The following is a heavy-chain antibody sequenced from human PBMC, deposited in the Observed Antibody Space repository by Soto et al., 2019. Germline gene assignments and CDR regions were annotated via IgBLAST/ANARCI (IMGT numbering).Heavy chain of an antibody. Sequence: ASLKVSCKASGYTFTGYYMHWVRQAPGQGLEWMGWINPNSGGTNYAQKFQGRVTMTRDTSISTAYMELSRLRSDDTAMYYCARLANIFDFDNWGHGTLVTVSS. CDR1: GYTFTGYY. CDR2: INPNSGGT. J-gene: IGHJ4*01. CDR3: ARLANIFDFDN. V-gene: IGHV1-2*02. D-gene: IGHD2-21*01.